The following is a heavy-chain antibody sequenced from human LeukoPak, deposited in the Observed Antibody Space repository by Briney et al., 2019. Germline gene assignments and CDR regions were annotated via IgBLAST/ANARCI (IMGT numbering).Heavy chain of an antibody. CDR3: ARDRERYSGYDLDAYYYYYMDV. CDR2: IYHSGST. D-gene: IGHD5-12*01. CDR1: GGSISSGGYY. V-gene: IGHV4-30-2*01. Sequence: PSQTLSLTCTVSGGSISSGGYYWSWIRQPPGKGLEWIGYIYHSGSTYYNPSLKGRVTISVDRSKNQFSLKLSSVTAADPAVYYCARDRERYSGYDLDAYYYYYMDVWGKGTTVTVSS. J-gene: IGHJ6*03.